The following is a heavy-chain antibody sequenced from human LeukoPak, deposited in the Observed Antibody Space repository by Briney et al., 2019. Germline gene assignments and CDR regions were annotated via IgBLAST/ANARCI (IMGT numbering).Heavy chain of an antibody. CDR1: GFTDSSNY. Sequence: GGSLRLSCAASGFTDSSNYMTGVRQPPGRGLEWVSVIYSGCSTYYSDSVKGRFTISIDNSKSTLYLQMNRLRVKDTAVDYCARGRAVADTGFFDYWGQGTLVTVSS. V-gene: IGHV3-66*01. CDR2: IYSGCST. D-gene: IGHD6-19*01. CDR3: ARGRAVADTGFFDY. J-gene: IGHJ4*02.